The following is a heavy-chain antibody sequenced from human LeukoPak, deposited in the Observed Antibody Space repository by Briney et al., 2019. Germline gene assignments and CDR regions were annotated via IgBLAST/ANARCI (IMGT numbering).Heavy chain of an antibody. CDR2: IIPIFGTA. V-gene: IGHV1-69*13. Sequence: SVKVSCKASVGTFSSYAISWVRQAPGQGLGWMGGIIPIFGTANYAQKFQGRVTITADESTSTAYMELSSLRSEDTAVYYCARGEYYDILTGQNPFDYWGQGTLVTVSS. D-gene: IGHD3-9*01. J-gene: IGHJ4*02. CDR1: VGTFSSYA. CDR3: ARGEYYDILTGQNPFDY.